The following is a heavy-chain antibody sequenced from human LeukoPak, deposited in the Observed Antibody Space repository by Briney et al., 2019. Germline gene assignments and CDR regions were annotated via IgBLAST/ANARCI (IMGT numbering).Heavy chain of an antibody. CDR2: IRYDGSNK. J-gene: IGHJ4*02. D-gene: IGHD6-19*01. V-gene: IGHV3-30*02. Sequence: GGSLRLSCAASGFTFSSYAMSWVRQAPGKGLEWVAFIRYDGSNKYYADSVKGRFTISRDNSKNTLYLQMNSLRAEDTAVYYCAKDADLLAVAGTGIDYWGQGTLVTVSS. CDR3: AKDADLLAVAGTGIDY. CDR1: GFTFSSYA.